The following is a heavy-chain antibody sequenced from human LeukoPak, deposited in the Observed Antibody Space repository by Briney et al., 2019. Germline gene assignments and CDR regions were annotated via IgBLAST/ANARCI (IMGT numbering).Heavy chain of an antibody. CDR3: ARSSYAPYDAFDI. CDR1: GYSFTSYW. D-gene: IGHD2-2*01. CDR2: IYPGDSDT. V-gene: IGHV5-51*01. J-gene: IGHJ3*02. Sequence: GESLKISCKGSGYSFTSYWIGWVRQMPRKGLEWRGIIYPGDSDTRYSPSFQGQVTISADKSISTAYLQWSSLKASDTAMYYCARSSYAPYDAFDIWGQGPMDTLSS.